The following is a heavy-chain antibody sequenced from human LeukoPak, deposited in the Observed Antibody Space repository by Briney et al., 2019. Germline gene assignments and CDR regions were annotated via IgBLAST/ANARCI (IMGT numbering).Heavy chain of an antibody. J-gene: IGHJ6*03. CDR3: ARGRVSSSTWYSTYYYYFHMDV. CDR1: DDSITMYY. V-gene: IGHV4-59*01. Sequence: PSETLSLTCSVSDDSITMYYWTWIRQPPGKGREWIGYVDHTGSTNFNPSLNGRVSISGDTTKNLFSLRLRSVTAADTAVYFCARGRVSSSTWYSTYYYYFHMDVWGKGTTVTVSS. CDR2: VDHTGST. D-gene: IGHD1-1*01.